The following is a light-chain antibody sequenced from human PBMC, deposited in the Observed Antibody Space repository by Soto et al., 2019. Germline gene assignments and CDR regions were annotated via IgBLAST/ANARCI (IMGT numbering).Light chain of an antibody. CDR3: AAWDDSLNGSV. Sequence: QPVLTQPPSASGTPGQRVTISCSGSRSNIGSHTVNWYQQLPGTAPKLLIYSNYQRPSGVPDRFSGSKSGTSASLAISGLQSEDEADYYCAAWDDSLNGSVFGTGTKLTVL. J-gene: IGLJ1*01. CDR1: RSNIGSHT. CDR2: SNY. V-gene: IGLV1-44*01.